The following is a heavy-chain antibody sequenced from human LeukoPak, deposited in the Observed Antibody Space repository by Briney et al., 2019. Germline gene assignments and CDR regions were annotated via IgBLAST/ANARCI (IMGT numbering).Heavy chain of an antibody. CDR3: ARANYDILTGYYTFDY. CDR1: GGSISSYY. CDR2: IYTSGST. J-gene: IGHJ4*02. Sequence: SETLSLTGTVSGGSISSYYWSWFGQPAGRGLEWIGRIYTSGSTNYNPSLKSRVTMSVDTSKNQFSLKLSSVTAADTAVYYCARANYDILTGYYTFDYWGQGTLVTVSS. D-gene: IGHD3-9*01. V-gene: IGHV4-4*07.